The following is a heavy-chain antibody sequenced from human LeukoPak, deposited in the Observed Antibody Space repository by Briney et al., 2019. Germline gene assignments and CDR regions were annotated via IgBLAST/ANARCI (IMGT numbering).Heavy chain of an antibody. CDR1: GGSISSSSYY. J-gene: IGHJ4*02. D-gene: IGHD3-22*01. Sequence: PSETLSLTCTVPGGSISSSSYYWGWIRQPPGKGLEWIGSIYYRGTTYYNPSLESRVTISVDTSKNQFSLKLTSVTAADTAVYYCASGSDKYYDSSGYYCSVYWGQGTLVTVSS. V-gene: IGHV4-39*01. CDR2: IYYRGTT. CDR3: ASGSDKYYDSSGYYCSVY.